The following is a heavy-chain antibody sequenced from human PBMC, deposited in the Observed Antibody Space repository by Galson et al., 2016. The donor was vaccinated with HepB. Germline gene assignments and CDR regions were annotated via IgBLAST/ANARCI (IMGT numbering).Heavy chain of an antibody. CDR1: GGSISPYH. CDR2: IYYTGDT. J-gene: IGHJ4*02. D-gene: IGHD6-19*01. V-gene: IGHV4-59*01. Sequence: SETLSLTCTVSGGSISPYHWSWVRQAPGTGLEWIGYIYYTGDTIYNPSLKSRVTISLDTSKNQFSLKLNSVTAADTAVYYCARNPPPYNSGWGFFDYWGQGTLVTVSS. CDR3: ARNPPPYNSGWGFFDY.